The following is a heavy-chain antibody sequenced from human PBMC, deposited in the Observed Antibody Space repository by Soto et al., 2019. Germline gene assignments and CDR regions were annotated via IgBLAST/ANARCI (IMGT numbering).Heavy chain of an antibody. CDR3: ARGPYCSGGSCYRGMDV. CDR1: GGSFSGYY. V-gene: IGHV4-34*01. Sequence: SETLSLTCAVYGGSFSGYYWSWIRQPPGKGLEWIGEINHSGSTNYNPSLKSRVTISVDTSKNQFSLNLSSVTAADTAVYYCARGPYCSGGSCYRGMDVWGQGTTVTVSS. J-gene: IGHJ6*02. CDR2: INHSGST. D-gene: IGHD2-15*01.